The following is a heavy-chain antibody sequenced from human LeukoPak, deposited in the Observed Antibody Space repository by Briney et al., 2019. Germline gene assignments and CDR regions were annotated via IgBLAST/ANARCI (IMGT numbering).Heavy chain of an antibody. CDR2: IVNVGDR. Sequence: GGSLRLSCAASGFTFSSYDMHWVRQGTGKGLEWVSGIVNVGDRYYAGSVKGRFTISRENAKNSVYLQMNSLRAEDTAVYYCMRAGVYGSSRYWYDYWGQGILLAVSS. CDR1: GFTFSSYD. D-gene: IGHD6-13*01. J-gene: IGHJ4*02. V-gene: IGHV3-13*01. CDR3: MRAGVYGSSRYWYDY.